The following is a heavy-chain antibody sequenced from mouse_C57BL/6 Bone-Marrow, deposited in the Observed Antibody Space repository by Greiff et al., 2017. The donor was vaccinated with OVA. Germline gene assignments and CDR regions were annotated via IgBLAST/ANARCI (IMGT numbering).Heavy chain of an antibody. CDR3: ARKAGRHWYFDV. CDR2: IDPSDSYT. CDR1: GYTFTSYW. V-gene: IGHV1-50*01. J-gene: IGHJ1*03. D-gene: IGHD3-2*02. Sequence: VQLQQPGAELVKPGASVKLSCKASGYTFTSYWMQWVKQRPGQGLEWFGEIDPSDSYTNYNQKFKGKATLTVDTSSSTAYMQLSSLTSEASAVYYCARKAGRHWYFDVWGTGTTVTVSS.